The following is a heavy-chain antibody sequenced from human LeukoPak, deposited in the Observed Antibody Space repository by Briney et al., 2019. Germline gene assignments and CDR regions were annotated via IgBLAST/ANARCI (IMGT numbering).Heavy chain of an antibody. CDR2: ISGSGGST. V-gene: IGHV3-23*01. CDR3: AKTPVLEWLLYLLYFDY. CDR1: GFTVSSFA. D-gene: IGHD3-3*01. J-gene: IGHJ4*02. Sequence: GGSLRLSCAAAGFTVSSFAMSWVRQAPGKGLEWVSAISGSGGSTYFADSVKGRFTISRDNSKNTLYLQMNSLRAEDTAVYYCAKTPVLEWLLYLLYFDYWGQGTLVTVSS.